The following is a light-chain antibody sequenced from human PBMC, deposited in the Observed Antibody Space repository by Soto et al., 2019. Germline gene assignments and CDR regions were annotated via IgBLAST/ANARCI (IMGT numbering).Light chain of an antibody. CDR3: QQYGSSPRT. J-gene: IGKJ1*01. V-gene: IGKV3-20*01. Sequence: EIVMTQSPATLSVSPGERATLSCRASQSVSSKLAWFQQIPGQTPRLLIYGASSRATGIPDRFSGSGSGTDFTLTISRLEPEDFAVYYCQQYGSSPRTFGQGTKVDIK. CDR1: QSVSSK. CDR2: GAS.